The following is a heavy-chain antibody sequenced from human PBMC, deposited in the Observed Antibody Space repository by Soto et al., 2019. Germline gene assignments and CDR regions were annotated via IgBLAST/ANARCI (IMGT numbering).Heavy chain of an antibody. CDR2: IYYRGST. D-gene: IGHD2-21*02. J-gene: IGHJ6*03. CDR3: ARDRGGAGDYYYYYYMDV. Sequence: QVQLQESGPGLVKPSQTLSLTCTVSGGSISSGGYYCSWIRQHPGKGLEWIGYIYYRGSTYYNQSLKGRVSISVDTAKNQFSLKLSSVTAADTAVYYCARDRGGAGDYYYYYYMDVWGKGTTVTVSS. V-gene: IGHV4-31*03. CDR1: GGSISSGGYY.